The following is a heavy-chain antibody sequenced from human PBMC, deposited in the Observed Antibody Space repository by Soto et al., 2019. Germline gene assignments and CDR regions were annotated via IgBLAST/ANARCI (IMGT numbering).Heavy chain of an antibody. J-gene: IGHJ6*04. CDR3: ARENGEPLYDYYGMEV. V-gene: IGHV4-59*01. CDR1: DASISSYD. Sequence: QVQLQASGQGLVKSSETLSLTCTVSDASISSYDWRWVRQPPGNGLEWIGYIDYSGTTKYNTSLKIRANISEDTSKTQVALKLTTRPTVDTAVYYCARENGEPLYDYYGMEVWAKGTTVKVSS. CDR2: IDYSGTT. D-gene: IGHD4-17*01.